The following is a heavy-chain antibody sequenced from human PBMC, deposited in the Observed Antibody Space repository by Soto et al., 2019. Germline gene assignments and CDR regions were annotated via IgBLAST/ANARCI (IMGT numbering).Heavy chain of an antibody. CDR3: ASRDAVTTFHYCMDV. Sequence: SETLSLTCTVSGGSISSGGYYWSWIRQHPGKGLEWIGYIYYSGSTYYNPSLKSRVTISVDTSKNQFSLKLSSVTAADTAVYYCASRDAVTTFHYCMDVWGQGTTVTVS. CDR1: GGSISSGGYY. D-gene: IGHD4-17*01. J-gene: IGHJ6*02. V-gene: IGHV4-31*03. CDR2: IYYSGST.